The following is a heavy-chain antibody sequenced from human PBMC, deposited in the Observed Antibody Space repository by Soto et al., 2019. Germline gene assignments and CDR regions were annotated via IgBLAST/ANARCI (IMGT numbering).Heavy chain of an antibody. Sequence: QVQLAQSGPEVKKPGSSVTVACKASGDNFNSFIVNWVRQAPGQGLEWLGRILPSINKTNYGQIFQGRVSISADPSTSTVYLELSGLKSSDAGMYYCVEGLGGFRDCWGQGTMVSVSS. CDR3: VEGLGGFRDC. D-gene: IGHD6-25*01. CDR1: GDNFNSFI. V-gene: IGHV1-69*02. CDR2: ILPSINKT. J-gene: IGHJ4*02.